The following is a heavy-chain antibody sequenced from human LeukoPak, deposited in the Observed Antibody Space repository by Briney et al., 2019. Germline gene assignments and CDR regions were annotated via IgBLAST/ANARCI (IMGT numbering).Heavy chain of an antibody. J-gene: IGHJ4*02. V-gene: IGHV4-59*01. CDR3: ARVQTLTGMFDY. D-gene: IGHD3-10*01. Sequence: SETLYLTCTVSGGSISSYYWSWIRQPPGQGLEWIGYIYYSGSTNYNPSLKSRVTISVDTSKNQFSLKLSSVTAADTAVYYCARVQTLTGMFDYWGQGTLVTVSS. CDR2: IYYSGST. CDR1: GGSISSYY.